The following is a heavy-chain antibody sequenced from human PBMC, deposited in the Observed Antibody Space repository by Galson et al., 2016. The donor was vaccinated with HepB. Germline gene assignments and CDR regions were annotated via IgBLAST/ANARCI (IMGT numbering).Heavy chain of an antibody. J-gene: IGHJ4*02. V-gene: IGHV2-26*01. D-gene: IGHD3-10*01. CDR3: ARIPLSFSMVRGVPDYHFDY. CDR1: GFSLSNARMG. CDR2: IFLNDEK. Sequence: PALVKPTQTLALTCTVSGFSLSNARMGVGWIRQPPGKALEWLAHIFLNDEKSFSSSLKSRPSISMDTSKSQVVLIMTDMDPVDTATYYCARIPLSFSMVRGVPDYHFDYWGQGILVTVSS.